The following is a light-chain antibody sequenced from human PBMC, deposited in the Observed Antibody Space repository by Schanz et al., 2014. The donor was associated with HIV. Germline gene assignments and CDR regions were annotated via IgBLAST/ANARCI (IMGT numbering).Light chain of an antibody. CDR1: QRVSSD. J-gene: IGKJ3*01. Sequence: EIVLTQSPGTLSLSPGERATLSCRARQRVSSDLAWYQQKPGQAPRLLISGASSRATGIPDRFSGSGSGTDFTLTISRLEPEDFAVYYCQQYGSSPPTFGPGTKVDIK. CDR3: QQYGSSPPT. V-gene: IGKV3-20*01. CDR2: GAS.